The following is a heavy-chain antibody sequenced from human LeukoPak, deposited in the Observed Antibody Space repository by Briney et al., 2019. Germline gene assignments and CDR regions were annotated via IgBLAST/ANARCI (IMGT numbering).Heavy chain of an antibody. CDR1: GGSIGRSPYY. J-gene: IGHJ6*03. CDR2: IYFTGDT. CDR3: ARAVNYDFWSAYYYYMDV. Sequence: KTSETLSLTCTVSGGSIGRSPYYWGWIRQPPGKALEWIGSIYFTGDTYYSPSLKSRVTISVDTSKNQFSLNLSSVTAADTAVYYCARAVNYDFWSAYYYYMDVWGKGTTVTVSS. V-gene: IGHV4-39*01. D-gene: IGHD3-3*01.